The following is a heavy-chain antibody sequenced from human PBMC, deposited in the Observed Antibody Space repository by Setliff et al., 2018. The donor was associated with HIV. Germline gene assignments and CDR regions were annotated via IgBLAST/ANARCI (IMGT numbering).Heavy chain of an antibody. CDR2: FNPYSGGT. J-gene: IGHJ4*02. D-gene: IGHD3-3*01. CDR1: GYIFTDYY. Sequence: ALVKVSCKASGYIFTDYYIHWVRQAPGQGLEWMGWFNPYSGGTNSPQKFQGRVTMTTDTSISTGYMELSRLRSDDTAVYYCARLSKFYDFWTPNYWGQGTLVTVSS. CDR3: ARLSKFYDFWTPNY. V-gene: IGHV1-2*02.